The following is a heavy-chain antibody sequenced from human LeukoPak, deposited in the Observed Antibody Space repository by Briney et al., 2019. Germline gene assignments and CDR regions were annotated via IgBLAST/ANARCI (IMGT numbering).Heavy chain of an antibody. CDR1: GFTFSSYA. J-gene: IGHJ4*02. CDR2: ISSDGDST. Sequence: GVSLRLSCSASGFTFSSYAIYWVRQAPGKGLEYVAAISSDGDSTYYADSAKGRFTISRDNSKNTVFLQVSSLRTEDTAVYYCVNIAAEDYWGQGTLVTVSS. CDR3: VNIAAEDY. V-gene: IGHV3-64D*09. D-gene: IGHD6-13*01.